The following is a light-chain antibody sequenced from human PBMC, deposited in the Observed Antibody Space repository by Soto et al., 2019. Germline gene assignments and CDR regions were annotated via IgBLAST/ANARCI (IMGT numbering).Light chain of an antibody. CDR1: SSDVGSYNL. CDR2: EGS. V-gene: IGLV2-23*01. Sequence: QSALTQPASVSGSPGQSITISCTGTSSDVGSYNLVSWYQQHPGKAPKLMIYEGSKRPSGVSNRFSGSKSGNTASLTISGRHAADDDAYYYCSSAASSSTDVFGAGTKLTVL. J-gene: IGLJ1*01. CDR3: CSSAASSSTDV.